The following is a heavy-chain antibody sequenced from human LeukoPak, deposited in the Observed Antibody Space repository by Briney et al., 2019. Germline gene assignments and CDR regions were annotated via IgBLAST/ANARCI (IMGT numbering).Heavy chain of an antibody. CDR1: GGTFSSYA. V-gene: IGHV1-69*13. CDR2: IIPIFGTA. CDR3: ARDRAAWGSGWYIRDYYYYYGMDV. D-gene: IGHD6-19*01. Sequence: ASVKVSCKASGGTFSSYAISWVRQAPGQGLEWMGGIIPIFGTANYAQKFQGRVTITADESTSTAYMELSSLRSEDTAVYYCARDRAAWGSGWYIRDYYYYYGMDVWGQGTTVTVSS. J-gene: IGHJ6*02.